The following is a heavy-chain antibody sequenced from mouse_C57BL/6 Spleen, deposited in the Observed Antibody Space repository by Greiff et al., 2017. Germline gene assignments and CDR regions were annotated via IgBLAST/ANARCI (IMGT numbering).Heavy chain of an antibody. V-gene: IGHV5-15*01. D-gene: IGHD4-1*01. Sequence: EVKLMESGGGLVQPGGSLKLSCAASGFTFSDYGMAWVRQAPRKGPEWVAFISNLAYSIYYADTVTGRFTISRENAKNTLYLEMSSLRSEDTAMYYCARKVTGAMDYWGQGTSVTVSS. CDR1: GFTFSDYG. CDR2: ISNLAYSI. CDR3: ARKVTGAMDY. J-gene: IGHJ4*01.